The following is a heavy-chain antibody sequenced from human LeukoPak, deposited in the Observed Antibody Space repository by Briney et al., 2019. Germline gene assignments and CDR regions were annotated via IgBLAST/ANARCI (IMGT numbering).Heavy chain of an antibody. V-gene: IGHV3-11*01. J-gene: IGHJ6*03. D-gene: IGHD3-10*01. CDR2: ISSSGSTI. Sequence: GGSLRLSCTASGFTFGDYAMSWFRQAPGKGLEWVSYISSSGSTIYYADSVKGRFTISRDNAKNSLYLQMNSLRAEDTAVYYCARASGGSGSYYNTYYYYYYYMDVWGKGTTVTISS. CDR1: GFTFGDYA. CDR3: ARASGGSGSYYNTYYYYYYYMDV.